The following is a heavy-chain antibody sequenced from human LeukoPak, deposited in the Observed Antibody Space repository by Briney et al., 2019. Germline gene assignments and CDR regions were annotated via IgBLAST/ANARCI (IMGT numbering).Heavy chain of an antibody. J-gene: IGHJ3*02. CDR3: ARESSGYGAFDI. D-gene: IGHD3-22*01. CDR1: GFTFSSYA. CDR2: ISGSGGST. Sequence: GGSLRLSCAASGFTFSSYAMSWVRQAPGKGLEWVSAISGSGGSTYYADSVKGRFTISRDNAKNSLYLQMNSLRAEDTAVYYCARESSGYGAFDIWGQGTMVTVSS. V-gene: IGHV3-23*01.